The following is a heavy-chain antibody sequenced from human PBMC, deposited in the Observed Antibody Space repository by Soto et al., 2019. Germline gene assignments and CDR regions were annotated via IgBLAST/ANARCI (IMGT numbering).Heavy chain of an antibody. CDR1: GGSFSGYY. D-gene: IGHD2-15*01. CDR2: INHSGST. Sequence: QVQLQQWGAGLLKPSETLSLTCAVYGGSFSGYYWSWIRQSPGKGLEWIGEINHSGSTNYNPSLKSRVTISVDTSKNQFSLELSSVTAADTAVYYCARTCSGAGCSSWGQGTLVTVSS. CDR3: ARTCSGAGCSS. J-gene: IGHJ5*02. V-gene: IGHV4-34*01.